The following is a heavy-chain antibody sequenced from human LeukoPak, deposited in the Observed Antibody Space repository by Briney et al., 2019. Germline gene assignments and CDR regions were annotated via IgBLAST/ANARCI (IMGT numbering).Heavy chain of an antibody. CDR1: GFTFSSNW. D-gene: IGHD1-26*01. CDR2: INEDGSTT. V-gene: IGHV3-74*01. Sequence: GGSLRPSCAASGFTFSSNWMHWVRQAPGKGLVWVSRINEDGSTTNYADSVKGRSTIFRDNAKSTLYLQMNSLRAEDTAVYYCVRDLGGRSGHWGQGTLVTVSS. CDR3: VRDLGGRSGH. J-gene: IGHJ4*02.